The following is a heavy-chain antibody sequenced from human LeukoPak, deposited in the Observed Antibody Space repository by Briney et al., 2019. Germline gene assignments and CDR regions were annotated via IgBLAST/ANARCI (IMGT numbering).Heavy chain of an antibody. CDR3: ARRTPEFGELGHWFDP. CDR1: GGSISSYY. D-gene: IGHD3-10*01. Sequence: KPSETLSLTCTVSGGSISSYYWSWLRQPPGKGLEWIGYIYYSGSTNYNPSLKSRVAMSVDTSKNQFSLKLSSVTAADTAVYYCARRTPEFGELGHWFDPWGQGTLVTVSS. J-gene: IGHJ5*02. V-gene: IGHV4-59*01. CDR2: IYYSGST.